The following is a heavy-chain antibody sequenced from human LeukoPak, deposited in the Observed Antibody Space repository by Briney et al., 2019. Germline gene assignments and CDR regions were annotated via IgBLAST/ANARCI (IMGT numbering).Heavy chain of an antibody. D-gene: IGHD1-1*01. J-gene: IGHJ6*03. CDR2: IGTASDT. CDR3: ARGPPRGKYYYMDV. CDR1: GFTFGNFD. V-gene: IGHV3-13*01. Sequence: PGGSLRLSCAASGFTFGNFDMHWVRQPTGQGLEWVSTIGTASDTYYPGSVEGRFTLSRDNAKNSLYLQMNSLTAGDTAVYYCARGPPRGKYYYMDVWGKGTTVTVSS.